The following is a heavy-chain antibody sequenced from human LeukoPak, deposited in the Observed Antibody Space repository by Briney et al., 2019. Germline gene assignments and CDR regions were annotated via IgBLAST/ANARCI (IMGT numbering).Heavy chain of an antibody. CDR2: IYYSGST. V-gene: IGHV4-39*01. J-gene: IGHJ4*02. Sequence: SETLSLTCTVSGGSISSSSYYWGWIRQPPGKGLEWIGSIYYSGSTYYNPSLKSRVTISVDTSKNQFSLKLSSVTAADTAVYYCARQGRWLQSDFDYWGQGTLVTVSS. CDR1: GGSISSSSYY. CDR3: ARQGRWLQSDFDY. D-gene: IGHD5-24*01.